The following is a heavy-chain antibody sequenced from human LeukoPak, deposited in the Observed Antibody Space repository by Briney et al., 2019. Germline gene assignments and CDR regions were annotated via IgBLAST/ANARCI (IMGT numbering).Heavy chain of an antibody. Sequence: PGGSLRLXCAASGFTYSSYAMSWVRQAPGKGLEWASAISGSGGSTYYADSVKGRFTISRDNSKNTLYLQMNSLRAEDTAVYYCAKGDPYYYDSSGYYLGPVDYWGQGTLVTVSS. J-gene: IGHJ4*02. CDR2: ISGSGGST. CDR3: AKGDPYYYDSSGYYLGPVDY. D-gene: IGHD3-22*01. CDR1: GFTYSSYA. V-gene: IGHV3-23*01.